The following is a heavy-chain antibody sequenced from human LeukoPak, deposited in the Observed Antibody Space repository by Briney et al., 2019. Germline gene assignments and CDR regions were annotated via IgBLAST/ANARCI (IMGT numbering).Heavy chain of an antibody. J-gene: IGHJ4*02. V-gene: IGHV1-2*06. CDR2: MNGNSGVT. CDR1: RYTFTDYF. Sequence: ASVKVSCKASRYTFTDYFIHWVRQAPGQGPEWMGRMNGNSGVTMYAQTLQDRVTMTRDTSISTAYMELSRLTSDDTAVYYCARDLSSTSNWEFDYWGQGTLVTVSS. CDR3: ARDLSSTSNWEFDY. D-gene: IGHD7-27*01.